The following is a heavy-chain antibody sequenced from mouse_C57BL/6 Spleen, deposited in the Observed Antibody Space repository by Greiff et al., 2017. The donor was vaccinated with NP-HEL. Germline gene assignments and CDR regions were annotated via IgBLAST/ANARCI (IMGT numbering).Heavy chain of an antibody. CDR2: ISYDGSN. J-gene: IGHJ2*01. CDR1: GYSITSGYY. Sequence: EVQLQESGPGLVKPSQSLSLTCSVTGYSITSGYYWNWIRQFPGNKLEWMGYISYDGSNNYNPSLKNRISITRDTSKNQFFLKLNSVTTEDTATYYCARSYYGRGYFDNWGQGTTLTVSS. V-gene: IGHV3-6*01. CDR3: ARSYYGRGYFDN. D-gene: IGHD1-1*01.